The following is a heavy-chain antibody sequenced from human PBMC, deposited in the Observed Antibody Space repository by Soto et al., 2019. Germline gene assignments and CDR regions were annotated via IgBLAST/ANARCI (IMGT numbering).Heavy chain of an antibody. CDR1: GFTFSSYA. CDR2: ISYDGSNK. CDR3: ARDGCTNGVCYYYYGMDV. V-gene: IGHV3-30-3*01. J-gene: IGHJ6*02. Sequence: QVQLVESGGGVVQPGRSLRLSCAASGFTFSSYAMHWVRQAPGKGLEWVAVISYDGSNKYYADSVKGRFTISRDNSKKPLYLQMNSLRAEDTAVYYCARDGCTNGVCYYYYGMDVWGQGNTVTVSS. D-gene: IGHD2-8*01.